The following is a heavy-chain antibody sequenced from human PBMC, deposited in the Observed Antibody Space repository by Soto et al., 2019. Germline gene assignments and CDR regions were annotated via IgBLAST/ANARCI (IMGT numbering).Heavy chain of an antibody. V-gene: IGHV1-46*01. CDR3: PLRPGFSISWYGITPDPSHVMDV. D-gene: IGHD6-13*01. CDR1: GYTFTSFY. Sequence: QMQLLQSGAEVKRPGASVRFSCKSSGYTFTSFYIHWVRQAPGQGLEWMGITNPSGGITTFAQRFQGRGTMPRDISTNKLFMEPSRLIADDTAVDYGPLRPGFSISWYGITPDPSHVMDVWGQWTTVS. CDR2: TNPSGGIT. J-gene: IGHJ6*02.